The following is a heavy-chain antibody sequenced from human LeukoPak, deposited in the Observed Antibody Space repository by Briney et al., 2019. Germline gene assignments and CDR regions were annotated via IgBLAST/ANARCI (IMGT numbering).Heavy chain of an antibody. V-gene: IGHV1-2*02. CDR3: ARVLFNSGYDS. CDR1: GYTFTGAC. J-gene: IGHJ5*01. D-gene: IGHD4-23*01. Sequence: ASVKVSCKASGYTFTGACMHWVRQAPGQGLEWVGWINPNSGETKFAPKFQGRVTMTRDTSLSTAFMDLGGLRSDDTAVYYCARVLFNSGYDSWGQGSLVTVSS. CDR2: INPNSGET.